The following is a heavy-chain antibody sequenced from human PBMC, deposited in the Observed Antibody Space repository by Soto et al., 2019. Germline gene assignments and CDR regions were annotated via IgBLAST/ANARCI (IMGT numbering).Heavy chain of an antibody. V-gene: IGHV4-34*01. J-gene: IGHJ3*02. D-gene: IGHD2-2*01. CDR2: INHSGST. CDR3: ARAIVVVGDAFDI. Sequence: SETLSLTCAFYGGSFIGYDWSWIRQPPGKGLEWIGEINHSGSTNYNPSLKSRVTISVDTSKNQFSLKLSSVTAADTAVYYCARAIVVVGDAFDIWGQGIMVTVSS. CDR1: GGSFIGYD.